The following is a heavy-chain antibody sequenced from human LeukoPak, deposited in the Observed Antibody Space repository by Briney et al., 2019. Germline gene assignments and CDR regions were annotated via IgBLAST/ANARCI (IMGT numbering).Heavy chain of an antibody. CDR2: IYYSGST. V-gene: IGHV4-39*01. Sequence: SETLSLTCTVSGGSISSSSTYYWGWIRQPPGKGLEWIGSIYYSGSTYYNPSLKSRVTISVDTSKNQFSLKLSTVTAADTAVYYCAYYFDYWGQGTLVTVSS. J-gene: IGHJ4*02. CDR3: AYYFDY. CDR1: GGSISSSSTYY.